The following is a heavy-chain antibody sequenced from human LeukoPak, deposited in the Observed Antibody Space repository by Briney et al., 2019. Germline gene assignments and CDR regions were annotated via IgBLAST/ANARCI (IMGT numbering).Heavy chain of an antibody. CDR3: ASSNGYSSGWYLPITDY. CDR2: IIPIFGTA. V-gene: IGHV1-69*13. J-gene: IGHJ4*02. CDR1: GGTFSSYA. Sequence: SVKVSCKASGGTFSSYAISWVRQAPGQGLEWMGGIIPIFGTANYAQKFQGRVTITADESTSTAYMELSSLRSEDTAVYYCASSNGYSSGWYLPITDYWGQGTLVTVSS. D-gene: IGHD6-19*01.